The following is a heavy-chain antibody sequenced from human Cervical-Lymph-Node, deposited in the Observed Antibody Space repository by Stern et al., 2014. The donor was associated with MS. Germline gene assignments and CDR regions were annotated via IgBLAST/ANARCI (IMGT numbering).Heavy chain of an antibody. CDR1: GGPFSTYA. CDR2: VTPIFGTA. V-gene: IGHV1-69*01. CDR3: AREYNWNDRFYGMDV. Sequence: QVQLVESGAEVKKPGSSVKVSRKASGGPFSTYAISWARQAPGQGLEWMGGVTPIFGTANDAQKFQGRVTITADESTSTAYMELSSLRSEDTAVYYCAREYNWNDRFYGMDVWGQGTTVTVSS. D-gene: IGHD1-20*01. J-gene: IGHJ6*02.